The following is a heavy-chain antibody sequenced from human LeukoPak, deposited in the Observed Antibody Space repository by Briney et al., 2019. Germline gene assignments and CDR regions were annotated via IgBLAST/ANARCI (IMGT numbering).Heavy chain of an antibody. J-gene: IGHJ4*02. D-gene: IGHD6-6*01. CDR2: INTDGSST. V-gene: IGHV3-74*01. Sequence: KSGGSLRLSCAASGFTFSSYWMHWVRQAPGKGLVWVSRINTDGSSTSYADSVKGRFTISRDNAKNTLYLQMNSLRAEDTAVYYCARDIEQLVLDYWDQGTLVTVSS. CDR1: GFTFSSYW. CDR3: ARDIEQLVLDY.